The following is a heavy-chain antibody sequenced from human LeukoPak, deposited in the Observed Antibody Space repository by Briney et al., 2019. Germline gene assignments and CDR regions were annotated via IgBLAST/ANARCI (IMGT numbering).Heavy chain of an antibody. Sequence: GGSLRLSCAASGFTFSSYSMNWVRQAPGKGLEWVSSISSSSSYIYYADSVKGRFTISRDNAKNSLHLQMNSLRAEDTAVYYCARDCTNGVCFRFDPWGQGTLVTVSS. CDR3: ARDCTNGVCFRFDP. D-gene: IGHD2-8*01. CDR1: GFTFSSYS. V-gene: IGHV3-21*01. J-gene: IGHJ5*02. CDR2: ISSSSSYI.